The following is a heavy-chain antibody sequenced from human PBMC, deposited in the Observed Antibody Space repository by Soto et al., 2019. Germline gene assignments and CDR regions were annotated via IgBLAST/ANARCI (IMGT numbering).Heavy chain of an antibody. Sequence: DVQLVESGGGLVQPGRSLRLSCAASGFTFDDYAMHWVRQAPGKGLEWVSGISWNSGSIGYADSVKGRFTISRDNAKNSLYLQMNSLRAEDTALYYCAKGRDAFDIWGQGTMVTVSS. CDR1: GFTFDDYA. CDR2: ISWNSGSI. V-gene: IGHV3-9*01. J-gene: IGHJ3*02. CDR3: AKGRDAFDI.